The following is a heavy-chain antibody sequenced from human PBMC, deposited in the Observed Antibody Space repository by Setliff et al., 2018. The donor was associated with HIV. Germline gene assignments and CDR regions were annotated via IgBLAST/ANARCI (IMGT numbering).Heavy chain of an antibody. Sequence: PSETLSLTCAVSGYSIGSGSFWGWIRQPPGKGLEWIATIPHNGGTYYNPDPSLTGRVTISVDTSKNQSSLKLAFVTAADTAVYYCARYSTLTTNFDYWGQGTLVTVSS. D-gene: IGHD4-17*01. CDR3: ARYSTLTTNFDY. CDR1: GYSIGSGSF. J-gene: IGHJ4*02. CDR2: IPHNGGT. V-gene: IGHV4-38-2*01.